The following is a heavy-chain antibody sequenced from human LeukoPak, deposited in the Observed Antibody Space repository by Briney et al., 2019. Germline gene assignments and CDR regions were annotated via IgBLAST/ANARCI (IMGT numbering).Heavy chain of an antibody. Sequence: QPGGSLRLSCAASGFTFDDYAMHWVRQAPGKGLEWVSGISWNSGSIGYADSVKGRLTISRDNAKNSLYLQMNSLRAEDTALYYCAKVLPIVATIGAFDIWGQGTMVTVSS. V-gene: IGHV3-9*01. CDR3: AKVLPIVATIGAFDI. J-gene: IGHJ3*02. CDR2: ISWNSGSI. CDR1: GFTFDDYA. D-gene: IGHD5-12*01.